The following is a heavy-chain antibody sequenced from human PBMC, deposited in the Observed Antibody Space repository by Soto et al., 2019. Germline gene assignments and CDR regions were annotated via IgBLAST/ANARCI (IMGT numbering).Heavy chain of an antibody. Sequence: QVQLVESGGGVVQPGRSLRLSCAASGFTFSSYGMHWVRQAPGKGLEWVAVIWYDGSNKYYADSVKGRFTISRDNSKNTLYLQMNSLRAEDTAVYYCAREAWIGVTPGYDAFDIWGQGTMVTVSS. D-gene: IGHD3-16*01. J-gene: IGHJ3*02. CDR3: AREAWIGVTPGYDAFDI. V-gene: IGHV3-33*01. CDR2: IWYDGSNK. CDR1: GFTFSSYG.